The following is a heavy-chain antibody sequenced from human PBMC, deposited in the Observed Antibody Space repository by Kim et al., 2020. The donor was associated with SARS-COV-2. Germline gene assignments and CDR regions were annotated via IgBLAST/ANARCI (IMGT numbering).Heavy chain of an antibody. J-gene: IGHJ4*02. CDR2: IIPILGIA. D-gene: IGHD2-21*02. Sequence: SVKVSCKASGGTFSSYAISWVRQAPGQGLEWMGRIIPILGIANYAQKFQGRVTITADKSTSTAYMELSSLRSEDTAVYYCAREGGQGGIYCGGDCYYDYWGQGTLVTVSS. CDR3: AREGGQGGIYCGGDCYYDY. V-gene: IGHV1-69*04. CDR1: GGTFSSYA.